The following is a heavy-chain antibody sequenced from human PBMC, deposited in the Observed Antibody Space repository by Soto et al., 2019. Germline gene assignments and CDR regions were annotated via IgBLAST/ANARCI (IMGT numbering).Heavy chain of an antibody. D-gene: IGHD5-12*01. J-gene: IGHJ5*02. CDR2: MNPNSGNT. CDR3: ARGRVDIVATIWFDP. Sequence: ASVKVSCKASGYTFTSYDINWVRQATGQGLEWMGWMNPNSGNTGYAQKFQGRVTMTRNTSISTAYMELSSLRSEDTAVYYCARGRVDIVATIWFDPWGQGTLVTVSS. V-gene: IGHV1-8*01. CDR1: GYTFTSYD.